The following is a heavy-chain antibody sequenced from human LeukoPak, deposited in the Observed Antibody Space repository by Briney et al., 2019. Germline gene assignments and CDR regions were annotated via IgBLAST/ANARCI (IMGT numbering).Heavy chain of an antibody. Sequence: PSETLSLTCTVSGYSISSGYYWGWIRQPPGKGLEWIGSIYHSGSTYYNPSLKSRVTISVDTSKNQFSPKLSSVTAADTAVYYCASLQDYYGSGSTTVWGQGTLVTVSS. D-gene: IGHD3-10*01. CDR1: GYSISSGYY. V-gene: IGHV4-38-2*02. CDR3: ASLQDYYGSGSTTV. J-gene: IGHJ4*02. CDR2: IYHSGST.